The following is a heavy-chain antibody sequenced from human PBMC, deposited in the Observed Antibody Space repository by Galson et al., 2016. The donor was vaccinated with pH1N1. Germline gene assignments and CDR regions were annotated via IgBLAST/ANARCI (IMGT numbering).Heavy chain of an antibody. V-gene: IGHV1-2*02. CDR3: TTAGVVISATGEY. D-gene: IGHD2-15*01. CDR2: INLKTGAT. J-gene: IGHJ4*02. Sequence: SVKVSCKASGYTFSDFYVHWVRQAPGQGLEWMGWINLKTGATKSASKFQGRVTMTRDTSIGTTYMGLTSLTSDGTAIYFCTTAGVVISATGEYWGQGSLITVSS. CDR1: GYTFSDFY.